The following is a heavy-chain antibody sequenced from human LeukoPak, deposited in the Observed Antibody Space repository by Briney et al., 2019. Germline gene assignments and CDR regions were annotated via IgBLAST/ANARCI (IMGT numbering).Heavy chain of an antibody. D-gene: IGHD6-13*01. CDR3: ARDLEGPLGIVAAY. CDR2: ISAYNGNT. Sequence: EASVKVSCKASGYTFTSYGISWVRQAPGQGLEWMGWISAYNGNTNYTQKLQGRVTMTTDTSTSTAYMELRSLRSDDTAVYYCARDLEGPLGIVAAYWGQGTLVTVSS. CDR1: GYTFTSYG. V-gene: IGHV1-18*01. J-gene: IGHJ4*02.